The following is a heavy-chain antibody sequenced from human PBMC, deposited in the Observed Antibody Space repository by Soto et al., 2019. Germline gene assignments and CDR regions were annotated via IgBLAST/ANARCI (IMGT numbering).Heavy chain of an antibody. CDR1: GGSISSGGYY. D-gene: IGHD3-10*01. Sequence: SETLSLTCTVSGGSISSGGYYWSWIRQHPGKGLEWIGYIYYSGSTYYNPSLKSRVTISVDTSKNQFSLKLSSVTAADTAVYYCARVPGITMVRGVMDYWGQGTLVTVSS. V-gene: IGHV4-31*03. J-gene: IGHJ4*02. CDR3: ARVPGITMVRGVMDY. CDR2: IYYSGST.